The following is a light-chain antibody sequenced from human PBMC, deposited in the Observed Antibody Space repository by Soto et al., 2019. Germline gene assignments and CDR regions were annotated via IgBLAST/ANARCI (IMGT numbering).Light chain of an antibody. J-gene: IGKJ5*01. CDR1: QSVSSK. CDR3: QKYNNWPPIT. V-gene: IGKV3-15*01. CDR2: GAS. Sequence: EIVLTQSPATLSLSPGERATLSCRASQSVSSKLAWYQQKPGQAPRLLIYGASNRATGIPDRFSGSGSGTEFTLTISRLQSEDFAVYYCQKYNNWPPITFGQGTRLEIK.